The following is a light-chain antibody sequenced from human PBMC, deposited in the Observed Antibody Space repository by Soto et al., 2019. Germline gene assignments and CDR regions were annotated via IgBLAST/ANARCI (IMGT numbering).Light chain of an antibody. CDR2: DVS. Sequence: QSALTQPRSVSGSPGQSVTISCTGTSSDVGGYNYVSWYQQHPGKAHKLMNYDVSKRPSGVPDRFSCCKSGNTASLTISGLQAEDEADYYCCSYAGGYPLVVVFGGGTKLTVL. CDR3: CSYAGGYPLVVV. J-gene: IGLJ2*01. CDR1: SSDVGGYNY. V-gene: IGLV2-11*01.